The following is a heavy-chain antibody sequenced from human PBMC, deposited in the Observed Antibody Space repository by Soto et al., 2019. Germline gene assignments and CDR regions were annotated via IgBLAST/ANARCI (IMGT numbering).Heavy chain of an antibody. D-gene: IGHD5-18*01. CDR3: ARVAVDTGYRPFDY. V-gene: IGHV3-7*05. CDR1: GFTFNDHW. CDR2: IKKDGSEK. Sequence: GGSLRLSCAASGFTFNDHWMTWVRQAPGKGPEWVADIKKDGSEKKYVDSVKGRFTISRDNAKNSLYLQMNSLRPEDTAVYYCARVAVDTGYRPFDYWGQGTPVTVSS. J-gene: IGHJ4*02.